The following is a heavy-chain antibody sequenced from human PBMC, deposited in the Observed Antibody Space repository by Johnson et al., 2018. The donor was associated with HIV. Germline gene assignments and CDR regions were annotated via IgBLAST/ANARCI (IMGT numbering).Heavy chain of an antibody. D-gene: IGHD3-22*01. CDR1: GLTFNNYG. V-gene: IGHV3-30*02. CDR2: IRYDGSNK. CDR3: ARSIVVVINDAFDI. Sequence: QVQLVESGGGLVQPGGSLRLSCAASGLTFNNYGMHWVRQAPGKGLEWVAFIRYDGSNKYYADSVKGRFTISRDNSKNTLYLQMNSLRAEDTAVYYCARSIVVVINDAFDIWGQGTMVTVSS. J-gene: IGHJ3*02.